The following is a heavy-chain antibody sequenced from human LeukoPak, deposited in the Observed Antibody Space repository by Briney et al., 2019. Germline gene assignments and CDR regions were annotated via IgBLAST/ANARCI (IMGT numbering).Heavy chain of an antibody. J-gene: IGHJ4*02. D-gene: IGHD3-3*01. CDR2: ISYDGSNK. CDR1: GFTFSSYG. CDR3: AKDFYDFWSGLTDY. Sequence: GGSLRLSCAASGFTFSSYGMHWVRQAPGKGLEWVAVISYDGSNKYYADSVKGRFTISRDNSKNTLYLQMNSLRAEDTAVYYCAKDFYDFWSGLTDYWGQGTLDTVSS. V-gene: IGHV3-30*18.